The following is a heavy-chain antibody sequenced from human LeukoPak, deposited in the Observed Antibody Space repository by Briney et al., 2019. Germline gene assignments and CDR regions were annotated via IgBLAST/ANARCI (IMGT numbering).Heavy chain of an antibody. CDR3: ARGFYDILTGYYSFLGGYYYYYYMDV. CDR1: GGSFSGYY. D-gene: IGHD3-9*01. J-gene: IGHJ6*03. Sequence: SETLSLTCAVYGGSFSGYYWSWIRQPPGKGLEGIGEINHSGSTNYNPSLKSRVTISVDTSKNQFSLKLSSVTAADTAVYYCARGFYDILTGYYSFLGGYYYYYYMDVWGKGTTVTVSS. CDR2: INHSGST. V-gene: IGHV4-34*01.